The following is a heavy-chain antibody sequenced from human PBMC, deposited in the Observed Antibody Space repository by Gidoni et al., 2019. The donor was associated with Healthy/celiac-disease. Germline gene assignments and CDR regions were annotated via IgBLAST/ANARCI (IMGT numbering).Heavy chain of an antibody. J-gene: IGHJ3*02. D-gene: IGHD5-12*01. Sequence: EVQLVESGGGLVQPGRSLRLSCADSGFTFDDYAMHWVRQAPGKGLEWVSGISWNSGSIGYADSVKGRFTISRDNAKNSLYLQMNSLRAEDTALYYCAKDGVATTTHAFDIWGQGTMVTVSS. CDR2: ISWNSGSI. V-gene: IGHV3-9*01. CDR1: GFTFDDYA. CDR3: AKDGVATTTHAFDI.